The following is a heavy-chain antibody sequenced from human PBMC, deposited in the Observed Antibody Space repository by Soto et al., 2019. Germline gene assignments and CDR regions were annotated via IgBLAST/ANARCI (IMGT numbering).Heavy chain of an antibody. D-gene: IGHD2-21*02. CDR1: GFTFSSYG. CDR2: ISYDGSNK. CDR3: AIDFKVTYCMDV. V-gene: IGHV3-30*03. J-gene: IGHJ6*02. Sequence: QVPLVESGGGVVQPGRSLRLSCAASGFTFSSYGMHWVRQAPGKGLEWVAVISYDGSNKYYADSVKGRFTISRNNSKNTPYPQMNSLKAEDTAVYCCAIDFKVTYCMDVWGQGTTVTVSS.